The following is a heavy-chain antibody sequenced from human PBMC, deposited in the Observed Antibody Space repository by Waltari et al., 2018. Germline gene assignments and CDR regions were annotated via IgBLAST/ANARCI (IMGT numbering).Heavy chain of an antibody. V-gene: IGHV3-48*03. J-gene: IGHJ4*02. D-gene: IGHD6-19*01. CDR1: GFTFSTYE. CDR2: ISGSGSSI. Sequence: EVQLVESGGGLVQPGGSLRLSCAASGFTFSTYEMNWVRQAPGKGLEWVSYISGSGSSIYYADFVKGRFTISRDNAENSLYLQMNSLRAEDTAVYYCARGNPFYSSGWGFDYWGQGTLVSVSS. CDR3: ARGNPFYSSGWGFDY.